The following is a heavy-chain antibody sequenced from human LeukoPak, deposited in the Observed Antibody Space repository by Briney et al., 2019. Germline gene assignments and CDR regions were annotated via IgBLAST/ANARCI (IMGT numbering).Heavy chain of an antibody. CDR3: ARGGASSEWFDP. CDR2: IHSSGIT. CDR1: GDSISAYY. V-gene: IGHV4-59*01. D-gene: IGHD6-25*01. J-gene: IGHJ5*02. Sequence: PSETLSLTCTVSGDSISAYYWSWIRQTPGKGLEWIAFIHSSGITNYNPSLKSRVSISVDTSNNQFSLSVNSVTAADTAVYYCARGGASSEWFDPWGQGTLVTVSS.